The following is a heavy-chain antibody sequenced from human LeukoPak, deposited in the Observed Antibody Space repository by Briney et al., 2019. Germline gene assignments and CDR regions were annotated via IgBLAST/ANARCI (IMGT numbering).Heavy chain of an antibody. V-gene: IGHV3-7*01. CDR2: IKQDGSEK. CDR3: ARDDSSSWYGYHYYGMDV. Sequence: PGGSLRLSCAASGFTFSSYWMSWVRQAPGKGLEWVANIKQDGSEKYYVDSVKGRFTISRDNAKNSLYLQMNSLRAEDTAVYYCARDDSSSWYGYHYYGMDVWGQGTTVTVSS. J-gene: IGHJ6*02. D-gene: IGHD6-13*01. CDR1: GFTFSSYW.